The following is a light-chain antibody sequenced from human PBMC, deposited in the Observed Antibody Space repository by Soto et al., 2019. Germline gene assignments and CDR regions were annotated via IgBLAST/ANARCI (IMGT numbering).Light chain of an antibody. CDR2: DVS. J-gene: IGLJ2*01. CDR1: TGDIGDYKY. Sequence: QSALTQPASVSGSPGQPITIPCTGSTGDIGDYKYVSWYKQHPGKAPKLMIYDVSNRPSGVSNRFSASKSGNTASLTISGLQAEDEADYYCSSYTSTNFVIFGGGTKLTVL. CDR3: SSYTSTNFVI. V-gene: IGLV2-14*01.